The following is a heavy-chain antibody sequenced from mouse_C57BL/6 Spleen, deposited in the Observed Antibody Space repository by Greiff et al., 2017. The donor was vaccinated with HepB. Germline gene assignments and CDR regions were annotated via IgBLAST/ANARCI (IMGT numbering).Heavy chain of an antibody. CDR3: ARDGSSYDV. CDR1: GYTFTSYW. Sequence: KESCKASGYTFTSYWMQWVKQRPGQGLEWIGEIEPSDSYTNYNQKFKGKATLTVDTSSSTAYMQLSSLTSEDSAVYYCARDGSSYDVWGTGTTVTVSS. J-gene: IGHJ1*03. V-gene: IGHV1-50*01. D-gene: IGHD1-1*01. CDR2: IEPSDSYT.